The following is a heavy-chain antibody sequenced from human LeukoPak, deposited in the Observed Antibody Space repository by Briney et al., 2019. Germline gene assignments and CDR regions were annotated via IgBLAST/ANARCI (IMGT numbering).Heavy chain of an antibody. CDR2: IIPIFGIA. D-gene: IGHD5-24*01. CDR3: ARDGYNTDYYYYMDV. V-gene: IGHV1-69*05. J-gene: IGHJ6*03. Sequence: ASVKVSCKASGGTFSSYAISWVRQAPGQGLEWMGGIIPIFGIANYAQKFQGRVTITTDESTSTAYMELSSLRSEDTAVYYCARDGYNTDYYYYMDVWGKGTTVTVSS. CDR1: GGTFSSYA.